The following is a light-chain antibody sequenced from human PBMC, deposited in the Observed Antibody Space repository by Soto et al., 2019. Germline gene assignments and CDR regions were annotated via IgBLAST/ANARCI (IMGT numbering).Light chain of an antibody. CDR2: TAS. V-gene: IGKV1-9*01. CDR3: QQLYSYPLT. CDR1: QSITSY. Sequence: DIQMTQSPSSRSASVGDRVTITCRASQSITSYLNWYQQKPGKAPKLLIYTASTLQSGVPSRFSGSGSGTEFTLTITSLQPEDFAAYYCQQLYSYPLTFGGGTKVDIK. J-gene: IGKJ4*01.